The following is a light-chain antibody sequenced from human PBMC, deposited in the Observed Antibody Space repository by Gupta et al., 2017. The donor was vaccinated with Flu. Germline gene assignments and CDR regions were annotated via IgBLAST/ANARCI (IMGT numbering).Light chain of an antibody. CDR3: KKYDVYPLT. J-gene: IGKJ4*01. CDR1: RNICTW. Sequence: GYTSSSTCRVDRNICTWLAWYLQKPGKAPNLLIYKASTLESGVPSRFSGSGSGTDFTLSINKVEAEDFGTYYCKKYDVYPLTFGGGT. V-gene: IGKV1-5*03. CDR2: KAS.